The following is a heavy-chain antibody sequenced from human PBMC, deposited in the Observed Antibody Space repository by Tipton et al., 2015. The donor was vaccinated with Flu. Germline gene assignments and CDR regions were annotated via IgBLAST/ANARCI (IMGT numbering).Heavy chain of an antibody. Sequence: SLRLSCEASGFTFRTYWMNWVRQAPGKGLEWVAIIWYDGSRRHYAESVEGRFTISRDDSRSTLYLQMNSLRVEDTAVYYCARDISYYSDDYWGQGTQVTVSP. CDR1: GFTFRTYW. V-gene: IGHV3-33*08. CDR3: ARDISYYSDDY. CDR2: IWYDGSRR. D-gene: IGHD4-11*01. J-gene: IGHJ4*02.